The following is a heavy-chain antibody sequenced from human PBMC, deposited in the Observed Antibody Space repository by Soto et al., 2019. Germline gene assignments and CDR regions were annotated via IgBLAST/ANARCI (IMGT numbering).Heavy chain of an antibody. Sequence: QVHLVQSGAEVKKPGASVKVSCKGSGYAFTTYGITWVRQAPGQGLEWMGWIGPHNVNTNYAQKLQGRVTVTRDTVTSTAYMELRSLRSDDTAVYYCARGRYGDYWGQGALVTVSS. CDR3: ARGRYGDY. V-gene: IGHV1-18*01. CDR2: IGPHNVNT. J-gene: IGHJ4*02. D-gene: IGHD1-1*01. CDR1: GYAFTTYG.